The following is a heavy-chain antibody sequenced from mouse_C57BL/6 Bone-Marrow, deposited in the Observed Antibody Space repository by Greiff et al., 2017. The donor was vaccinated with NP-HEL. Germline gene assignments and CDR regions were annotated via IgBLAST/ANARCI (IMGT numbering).Heavy chain of an antibody. J-gene: IGHJ1*03. V-gene: IGHV1-64*01. CDR3: ASNYGSSPHWYFDV. D-gene: IGHD1-1*01. Sequence: PGQGLEWIGMIHPNSGSTNYNEKFKSKATLTVDKSSSTAYKQLSSLTSEDSAVYYCASNYGSSPHWYFDVWGTGTTVTVSS. CDR2: IHPNSGST.